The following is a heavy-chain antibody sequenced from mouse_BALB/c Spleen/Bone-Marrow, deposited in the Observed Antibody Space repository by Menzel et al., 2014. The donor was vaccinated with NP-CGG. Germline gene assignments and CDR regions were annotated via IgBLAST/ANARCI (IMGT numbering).Heavy chain of an antibody. CDR2: ISSGGSYT. J-gene: IGHJ2*01. CDR3: ARPTTVVATGGSFDY. D-gene: IGHD1-1*01. CDR1: GFTFSSYG. V-gene: IGHV5-6*02. Sequence: DVKLVESGGDLVKPGGSLKLSCAASGFTFSSYGMSWVRQTPDKRLEWVATISSGGSYTYYPDSVKGRFTIPRDNAKNTLYLQMSSLKSEDTAMYYCARPTTVVATGGSFDYWGQGTTLTVSS.